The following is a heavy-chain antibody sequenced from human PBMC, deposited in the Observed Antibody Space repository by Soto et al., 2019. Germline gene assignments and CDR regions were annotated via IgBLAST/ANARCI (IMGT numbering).Heavy chain of an antibody. J-gene: IGHJ6*01. CDR2: IKTKADGGTT. Sequence: GGSLRLSCAASGFTFSNAYMNWVRQAPGKGLEWVGRIKTKADGGTTDYAASVKGRFIISRDDSKDTLYVQMNSLQTDDTGVYYCSHAPGRRGYYGMDVSGQGTTVSVAS. CDR1: GFTFSNAY. D-gene: IGHD3-10*01. V-gene: IGHV3-15*07. CDR3: SHAPGRRGYYGMDV.